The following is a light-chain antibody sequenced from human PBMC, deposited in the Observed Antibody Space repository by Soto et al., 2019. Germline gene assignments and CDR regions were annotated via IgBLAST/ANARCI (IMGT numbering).Light chain of an antibody. CDR2: AAS. V-gene: IGKV1-39*01. J-gene: IGKJ1*01. CDR1: QSISSY. Sequence: DIQMTQSPSSLSASVRDRVTITCRASQSISSYLNWYQQKPGKAPKLLIYAASSLQSGVPSRFSGSGSGTDFTLTVSSLQPEDFATYFCQQSYSTPRTFGQGTEVEVK. CDR3: QQSYSTPRT.